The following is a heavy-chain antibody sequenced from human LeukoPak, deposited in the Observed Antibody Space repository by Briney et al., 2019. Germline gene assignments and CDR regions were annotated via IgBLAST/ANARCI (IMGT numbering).Heavy chain of an antibody. D-gene: IGHD1-14*01. CDR1: GFTLSTYA. V-gene: IGHV3-23*01. CDR2: ISDRGGAT. J-gene: IGHJ4*02. CDR3: AKCRTSGTSPFDY. Sequence: GGSLRPSRAASGFTLSTYAMSWVRQAPGKGLEWVSVISDRGGATYYPDSVKGRFTISRDNSKNTLHLQMNSLRAEDTALYYCAKCRTSGTSPFDYWGQGTLVTVSS.